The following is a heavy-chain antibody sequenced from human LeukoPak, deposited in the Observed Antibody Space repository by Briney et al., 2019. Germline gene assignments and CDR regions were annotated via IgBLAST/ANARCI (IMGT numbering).Heavy chain of an antibody. CDR3: ARSIVGVRKRNDY. D-gene: IGHD1-26*01. CDR2: MNPNSGHT. V-gene: IGHV1-8*01. Sequence: GASVKACCKASGYTFTSYDIIWVRQASGQGLEWMGWMNPNSGHTGYAQKFQGRVTMTRTTSISTAYMELTSLTSEDSAVYYCARSIVGVRKRNDYWGQGTLVTVSS. CDR1: GYTFTSYD. J-gene: IGHJ4*02.